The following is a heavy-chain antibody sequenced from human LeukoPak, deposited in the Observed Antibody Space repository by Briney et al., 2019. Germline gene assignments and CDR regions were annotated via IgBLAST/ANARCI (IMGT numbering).Heavy chain of an antibody. CDR3: ARFPQDCSSTSCYYYYYYGMDV. V-gene: IGHV3-33*01. CDR2: IWYDGSNK. Sequence: GRSLRLSCAASGFTFSSYGVPWVRQAPGKGLEWVAVIWYDGSNKYYADSVKGRFTISRDNSKNTLYLQMNSLRAEDTAVYYCARFPQDCSSTSCYYYYYYGMDVWGQGTTVTVSS. CDR1: GFTFSSYG. J-gene: IGHJ6*02. D-gene: IGHD2-2*01.